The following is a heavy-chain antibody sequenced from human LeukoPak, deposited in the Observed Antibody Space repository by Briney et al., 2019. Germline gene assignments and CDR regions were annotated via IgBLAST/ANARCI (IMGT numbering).Heavy chain of an antibody. CDR2: VYYSGST. CDR3: ARDRKQWLRGPFDP. D-gene: IGHD6-19*01. J-gene: IGHJ5*02. CDR1: GGSISSYY. Sequence: PSETLSLTCTVSGGSISSYYWNWIRQPPGKGLEWIGYVYYSGSTNYNPSLKSRVTISVDTSKNQFSLKVRSVTAADTAMYYCARDRKQWLRGPFDPWGQGTLVTVSS. V-gene: IGHV4-59*01.